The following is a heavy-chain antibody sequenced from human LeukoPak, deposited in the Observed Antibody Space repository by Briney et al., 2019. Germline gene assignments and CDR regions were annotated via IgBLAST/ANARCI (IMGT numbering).Heavy chain of an antibody. J-gene: IGHJ5*02. CDR1: SGSFSSYY. CDR2: ISVGGSI. Sequence: PSETLSLTCTVSSGSFSSYYWSWLRQPAGKGLEWIGRISVGGSIDYNPYLKSRVSVSIDTCKNQLSLTLKSVTAADTAVYYCARGIAVTSTLGFDPWGQGTLVTVSS. D-gene: IGHD6-19*01. CDR3: ARGIAVTSTLGFDP. V-gene: IGHV4-4*07.